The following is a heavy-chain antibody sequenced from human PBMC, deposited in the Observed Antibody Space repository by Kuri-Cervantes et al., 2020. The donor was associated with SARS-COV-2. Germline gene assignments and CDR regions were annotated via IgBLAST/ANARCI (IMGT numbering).Heavy chain of an antibody. D-gene: IGHD1-20*01. CDR2: ISGSSGST. CDR3: ARAPYNWNHNLCAFDI. V-gene: IGHV3-23*01. Sequence: GESLKISCAASGFTFSSYAMSWVRQAPGKGLEWVSAISGSSGSTYYADSVKGRFTISRDNSKNTLYLQMNSLRDEDTAVYYCARAPYNWNHNLCAFDIWGQGTMVTVSS. J-gene: IGHJ3*02. CDR1: GFTFSSYA.